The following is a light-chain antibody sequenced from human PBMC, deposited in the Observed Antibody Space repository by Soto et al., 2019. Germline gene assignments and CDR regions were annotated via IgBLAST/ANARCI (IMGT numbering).Light chain of an antibody. V-gene: IGKV1-39*01. Sequence: DVKITQSPSSLSASVGDRVTITCRASQSISTYLNWYQQKPGKAPKLLIYAASSLQSGVPSRFSGSGSGADFTLTISSLQPEDFATYYCQQSYSIPTWTFGQGTKVDIK. CDR2: AAS. CDR1: QSISTY. CDR3: QQSYSIPTWT. J-gene: IGKJ1*01.